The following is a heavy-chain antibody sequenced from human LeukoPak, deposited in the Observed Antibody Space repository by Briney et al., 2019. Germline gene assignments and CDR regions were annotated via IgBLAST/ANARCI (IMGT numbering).Heavy chain of an antibody. D-gene: IGHD4-17*01. V-gene: IGHV3-21*01. Sequence: PGRSLRLSCVASGFTFSSYSMNSVRQAPGTGLECVSSISGSSSFIYYADSVKGPFTISRDNAKNSLYLQMNSLRAEDTAVYYCARDRYGDQELDYWGQGALVTVSS. CDR1: GFTFSSYS. CDR3: ARDRYGDQELDY. CDR2: ISGSSSFI. J-gene: IGHJ4*02.